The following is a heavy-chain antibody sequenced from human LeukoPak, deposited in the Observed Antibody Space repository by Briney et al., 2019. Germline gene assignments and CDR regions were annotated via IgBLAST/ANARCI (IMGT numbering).Heavy chain of an antibody. CDR3: AKMEYSSSWTTGWFDP. V-gene: IGHV3-30*02. CDR1: GFTFSSYG. D-gene: IGHD6-13*01. J-gene: IGHJ5*02. Sequence: GGSLRLSCAASGFTFSSYGMHWVRQAPGKGLEWVAFIRYDGSNKYYADSVKGRFTISRDNSKNTLYLQMNSLRAEDTAVYYCAKMEYSSSWTTGWFDPWGQGTLVTVSS. CDR2: IRYDGSNK.